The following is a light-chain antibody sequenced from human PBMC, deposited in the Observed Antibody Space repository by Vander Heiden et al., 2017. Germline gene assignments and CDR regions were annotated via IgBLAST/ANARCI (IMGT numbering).Light chain of an antibody. Sequence: EIVLTQSPATLSLSPGERATLSCRASQRISNFLAWYQQKPGQAPRLLIYDASTRATGIPARFSGSGSGTDFTLTISYLEPEDFAVYYCQQRSNWHTFGHGTKVDIK. CDR1: QRISNF. V-gene: IGKV3-11*01. CDR3: QQRSNWHT. CDR2: DAS. J-gene: IGKJ3*01.